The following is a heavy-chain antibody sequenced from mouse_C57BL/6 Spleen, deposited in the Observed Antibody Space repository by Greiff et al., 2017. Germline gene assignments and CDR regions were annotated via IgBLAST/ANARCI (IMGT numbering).Heavy chain of an antibody. V-gene: IGHV1-59*01. CDR2: IDPSDSYT. D-gene: IGHD2-12*01. J-gene: IGHJ3*01. CDR1: GYTFTSYW. CDR3: ARLRGDYCYYSFAY. Sequence: QVQLQQPGAELVRPGTSVKLSCKASGYTFTSYWLHWVKQRPGQGLEWIGVIDPSDSYTNYNQKFKGKATLTVDTSSSTAYMQLSSLTSEDSAVYYCARLRGDYCYYSFAYWGQGTLVTVSA.